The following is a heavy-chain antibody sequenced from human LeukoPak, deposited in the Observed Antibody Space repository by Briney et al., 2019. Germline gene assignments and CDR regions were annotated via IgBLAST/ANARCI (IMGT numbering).Heavy chain of an antibody. CDR1: GFTFTSYW. V-gene: IGHV3-74*01. J-gene: IGHJ4*02. CDR3: ARTYAGNSHFYY. D-gene: IGHD4-23*01. CDR2: INSDGSNT. Sequence: PGGSLRLSCAASGFTFTSYWMHWVRQPPGKGLVWVSRINSDGSNTYYADSVKGRFTISRDNAKNTLYLQMNSLRAEDTAVYYCARTYAGNSHFYYWGQGTLVTVSS.